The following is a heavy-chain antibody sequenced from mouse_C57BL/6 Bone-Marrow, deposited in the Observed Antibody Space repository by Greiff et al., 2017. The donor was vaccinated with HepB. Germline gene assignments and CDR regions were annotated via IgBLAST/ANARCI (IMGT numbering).Heavy chain of an antibody. CDR1: GFNIKNTY. V-gene: IGHV14-3*01. CDR3: ARWLPSLYYVDY. J-gene: IGHJ2*01. D-gene: IGHD2-2*01. Sequence: DVQLVESVAELVRPGASVKLSCTASGFNIKNTYMHWVKQRPEQGLEWIGRIDPANGNTKYAQKFQGKATLTADTSSNTAYLQLSSLTSEDTAIYYCARWLPSLYYVDYWGQGTTLTVSS. CDR2: IDPANGNT.